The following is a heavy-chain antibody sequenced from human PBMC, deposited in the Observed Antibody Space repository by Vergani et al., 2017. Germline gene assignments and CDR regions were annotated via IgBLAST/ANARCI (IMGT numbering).Heavy chain of an antibody. CDR2: ISWNSGSI. V-gene: IGHV3-9*01. CDR1: GFTFDDYA. Sequence: VQLVQSGGGLVQPGRSLRLSCAASGFTFDDYAMHWVRQAPGKGLEWVSGISWNSGSIGYADSVKGRFTISRDNAKNSLYLQMNSLRAEDTALYYCAKDHYDFWSGYPNLSPFDLWGRGTLVTVSS. D-gene: IGHD3-3*01. CDR3: AKDHYDFWSGYPNLSPFDL. J-gene: IGHJ2*01.